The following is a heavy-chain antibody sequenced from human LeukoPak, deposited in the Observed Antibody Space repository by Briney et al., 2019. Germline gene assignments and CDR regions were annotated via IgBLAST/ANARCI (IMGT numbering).Heavy chain of an antibody. CDR1: GLTFSSYS. CDR2: ISSSSRTI. D-gene: IGHD3-3*01. J-gene: IGHJ4*02. V-gene: IGHV3-48*04. CDR3: GRGPPVFWSVYYLDY. Sequence: GGSLRLSCAASGLTFSSYSMNWVRQAPGKGLEWVSYISSSSRTIYYADSVKGRFIISRDNAKNSLYLQMNSLRAEDTAVYYCGRGPPVFWSVYYLDYGAQGTLVTVSS.